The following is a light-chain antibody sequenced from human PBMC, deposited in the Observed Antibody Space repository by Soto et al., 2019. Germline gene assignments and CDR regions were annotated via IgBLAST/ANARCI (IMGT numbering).Light chain of an antibody. CDR3: QQYNSYRYT. J-gene: IGKJ2*01. CDR2: DAS. Sequence: DFQMTQSPPTLSASVGDSVTIPGRASQRINNWLAWYQQKPGKAPKVLIYDASNLESGVPSRFSGSGSGTEFTLTISSLQPDDFATYYCQQYNSYRYTFGQGTKLEIK. CDR1: QRINNW. V-gene: IGKV1-5*01.